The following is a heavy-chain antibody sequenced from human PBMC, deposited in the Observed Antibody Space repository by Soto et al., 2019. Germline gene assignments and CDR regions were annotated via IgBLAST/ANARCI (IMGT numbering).Heavy chain of an antibody. CDR1: GGSISNAAYS. CDR3: ARERGGYGLFDS. CDR2: IYPSGLP. J-gene: IGHJ4*02. Sequence: QLQLQESGSGLVKPSHTLSLTCTVSGGSISNAAYSWSWIRQPPGKGLEWIGYIYPSGLPFYNPSLRSRVTISIDRSNDQFSLNLKSVPAADTAVYYCARERGGYGLFDSWGQGTLVTGSS. V-gene: IGHV4-30-2*01. D-gene: IGHD5-18*01.